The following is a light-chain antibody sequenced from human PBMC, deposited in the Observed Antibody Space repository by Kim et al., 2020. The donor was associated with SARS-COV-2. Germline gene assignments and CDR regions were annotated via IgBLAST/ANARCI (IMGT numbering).Light chain of an antibody. CDR2: GAS. CDR3: QQYSSRPPSVT. V-gene: IGKV3D-15*01. J-gene: IGKJ4*01. Sequence: PGEIDILPRRARQSVSRNVAWYQQKPGQAPRLLIYGASTRATGIPPRFSGSGSGTEFTLTISSLQSEDFAVYYCQQYSSRPPSVTFGGGTKVDIK. CDR1: QSVSRN.